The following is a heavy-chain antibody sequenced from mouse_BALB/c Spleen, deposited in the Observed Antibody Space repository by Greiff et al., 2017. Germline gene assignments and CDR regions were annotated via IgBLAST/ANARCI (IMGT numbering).Heavy chain of an antibody. Sequence: VMLVESGAELVRPGTSVKISCKASGYTFTNYWLGWVKQRPGHGLEWIGDIYPGGGYTNYNEKFKGKATLTADTSSSTAYMQLSSLTSEDSAVYFCASYGSSYFDYWGQGTTLTVSS. V-gene: IGHV1-63*02. J-gene: IGHJ2*01. CDR2: IYPGGGYT. CDR3: ASYGSSYFDY. D-gene: IGHD1-1*01. CDR1: GYTFTNYW.